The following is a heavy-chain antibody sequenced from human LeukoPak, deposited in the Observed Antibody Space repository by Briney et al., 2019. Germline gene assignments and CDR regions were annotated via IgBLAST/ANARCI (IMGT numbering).Heavy chain of an antibody. J-gene: IGHJ4*02. CDR2: IYYSGSA. V-gene: IGHV4-61*01. CDR1: GGSVSSGSYY. CDR3: AREGEYYGSGSYCDY. Sequence: PSETLSLTCTVSGGSVSSGSYYWSWIRQPPGKGLEWIGYIYYSGSAKYNPSLKSRVTISVDTSKNQFSLRLTSVTAADTAVYYCAREGEYYGSGSYCDYWGQGTLVTVSS. D-gene: IGHD3-10*01.